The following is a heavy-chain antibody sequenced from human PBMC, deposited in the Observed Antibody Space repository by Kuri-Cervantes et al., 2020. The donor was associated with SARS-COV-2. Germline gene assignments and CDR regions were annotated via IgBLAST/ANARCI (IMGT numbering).Heavy chain of an antibody. CDR2: ISYDGSNK. D-gene: IGHD7-27*01. Sequence: GGSLRLSCAASGSTFSSYGMHWVRQAPGKGLEWVAVISYDGSNKYYADSVKGRFTISRDNSKNTLYLQMNSLRAEDTAVYYCARSTWGSGHYYGMDVWGQGTTVTVSS. V-gene: IGHV3-30*03. CDR1: GSTFSSYG. CDR3: ARSTWGSGHYYGMDV. J-gene: IGHJ6*02.